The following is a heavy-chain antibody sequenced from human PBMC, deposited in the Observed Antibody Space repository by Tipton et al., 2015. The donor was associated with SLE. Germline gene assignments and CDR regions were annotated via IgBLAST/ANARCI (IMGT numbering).Heavy chain of an antibody. J-gene: IGHJ4*01. CDR1: GGSFSGHY. CDR2: LNHSGGT. V-gene: IGHV4-34*01. D-gene: IGHD3-16*01. CDR3: ARGLGSPLDY. Sequence: TLSLTCAVYGGSFSGHYWSWIRQPPGKGLECVGELNHSGGTNSNPSLKSRVTISLDTSKNQSSLNLSSVTAADTAVYYCARGLGSPLDYWGQGTLVTVSS.